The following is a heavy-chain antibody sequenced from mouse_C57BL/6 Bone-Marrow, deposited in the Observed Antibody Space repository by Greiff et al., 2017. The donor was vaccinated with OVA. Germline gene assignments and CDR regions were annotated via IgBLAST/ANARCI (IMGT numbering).Heavy chain of an antibody. CDR3: TTVTTVVEGYFDY. D-gene: IGHD1-1*01. Sequence: EVQLQQSGAELVRPGASVKLSCTASGFNIKDDYMHWVKQRPEPGLEWIGWIDTENGDTEYASKFQGKATITADTSYNTAYLQLSILTSEDTAVYYCTTVTTVVEGYFDYWCQGTTLTVSS. V-gene: IGHV14-4*01. J-gene: IGHJ2*01. CDR1: GFNIKDDY. CDR2: IDTENGDT.